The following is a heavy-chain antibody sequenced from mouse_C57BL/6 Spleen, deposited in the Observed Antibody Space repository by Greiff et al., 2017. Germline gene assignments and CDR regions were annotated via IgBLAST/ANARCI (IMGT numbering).Heavy chain of an antibody. D-gene: IGHD1-1*01. CDR3: ASYYYGSSYWYFDV. J-gene: IGHJ1*03. CDR2: IYPGDGDT. Sequence: QVQLKQSGAELVKPGASVKISCKASGYAFSSYWMNWVKQRPGKGLEWIGQIYPGDGDTNYNGKFKGKATLTADKSSSTAYMQLSILTSEDSAVYFCASYYYGSSYWYFDVWGTGTTVTVSS. V-gene: IGHV1-80*01. CDR1: GYAFSSYW.